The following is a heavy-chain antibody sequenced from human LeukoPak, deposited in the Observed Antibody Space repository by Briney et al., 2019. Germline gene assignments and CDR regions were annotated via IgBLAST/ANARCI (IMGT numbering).Heavy chain of an antibody. D-gene: IGHD3-10*01. CDR1: GFTFSFYT. CDR3: AKNPALRADMLFGGMDV. CDR2: IRSSGSII. Sequence: PGGSLRLSCAASGFTFSFYTMNWVRQAPGKGLEWISYIRSSGSIIYYAGSVKGRFTISRDSAKNSLFLQMNSLRAEDTAVYYCAKNPALRADMLFGGMDVWGQGTTVTVSS. J-gene: IGHJ6*02. V-gene: IGHV3-48*01.